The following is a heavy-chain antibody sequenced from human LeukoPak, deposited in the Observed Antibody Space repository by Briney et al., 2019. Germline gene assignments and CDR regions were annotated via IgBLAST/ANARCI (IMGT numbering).Heavy chain of an antibody. CDR2: IYHSGST. CDR3: ASRTKYWYFDL. V-gene: IGHV4-30-2*01. D-gene: IGHD1-1*01. J-gene: IGHJ2*01. CDR1: GGSISSGGYY. Sequence: SETLSLTCTVSGGSISSGGYYWSWIRQPPGKGLEWIGYIYHSGSTYYNPSLKSRVTISVDRSKNQFSLKLSSVTAADTAVYYCASRTKYWYFDLWGRGTLVTVSS.